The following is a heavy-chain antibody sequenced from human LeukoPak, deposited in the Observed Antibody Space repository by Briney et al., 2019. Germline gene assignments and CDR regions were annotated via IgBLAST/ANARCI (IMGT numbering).Heavy chain of an antibody. V-gene: IGHV4-31*03. J-gene: IGHJ5*02. CDR1: GDSISSRTYY. CDR3: ASDVSSAFPNRFDP. Sequence: PSQTLSLTCSVSGDSISSRTYYWTWIRQHPEKGLEWIGYIWNSGNTNYNPSLKSRVTISVDTSKNQFSLKLTSVTAADTALYCCASDVSSAFPNRFDPWGQGILVIVSS. D-gene: IGHD6-6*01. CDR2: IWNSGNT.